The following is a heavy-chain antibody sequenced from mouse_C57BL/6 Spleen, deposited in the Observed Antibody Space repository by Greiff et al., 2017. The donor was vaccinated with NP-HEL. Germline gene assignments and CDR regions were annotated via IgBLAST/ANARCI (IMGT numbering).Heavy chain of an antibody. CDR2: LDPSDSYT. J-gene: IGHJ4*01. V-gene: IGHV1-69*01. Sequence: VQLQQPGAELVMPGASVKLSCKASGYTFTSYWMHWVKQRPGQGLEWIGELDPSDSYTNYNQKFKGKSTLTVDKSSSTAYMQLSSLTSEDSAVYYCARSDYYGSSYYAMDYWGQGTSVTVSS. CDR3: ARSDYYGSSYYAMDY. CDR1: GYTFTSYW. D-gene: IGHD1-1*01.